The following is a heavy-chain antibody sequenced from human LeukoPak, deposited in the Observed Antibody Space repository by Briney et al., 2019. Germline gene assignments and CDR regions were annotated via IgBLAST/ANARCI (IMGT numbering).Heavy chain of an antibody. D-gene: IGHD6-19*01. CDR2: IHYIGST. CDR3: AKTLPYSGGWRATFDF. J-gene: IGHJ4*02. V-gene: IGHV4-39*01. Sequence: SETLSLTCTVSGDSISSHSYFWGWIRQPPGKGLEWIGNIHYIGSTYYNPSLKSRVTISVDTSTNQFSLKLSSATAADTAVYYCAKTLPYSGGWRATFDFWGQGTLVTVSS. CDR1: GDSISSHSYF.